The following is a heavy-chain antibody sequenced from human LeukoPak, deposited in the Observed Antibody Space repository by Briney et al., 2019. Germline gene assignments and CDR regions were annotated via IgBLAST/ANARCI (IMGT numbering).Heavy chain of an antibody. Sequence: GGSLRLSCAASGFTFSSYGMHWVRQAPGKGLEWVAVIWYDGSNKYYADSVKGRFTISRDNSRNTLYLQMNSLRAEDTAVYYCANLLQPNPGWGQGTLVTVSS. D-gene: IGHD1-14*01. CDR2: IWYDGSNK. V-gene: IGHV3-33*06. CDR1: GFTFSSYG. CDR3: ANLLQPNPG. J-gene: IGHJ4*02.